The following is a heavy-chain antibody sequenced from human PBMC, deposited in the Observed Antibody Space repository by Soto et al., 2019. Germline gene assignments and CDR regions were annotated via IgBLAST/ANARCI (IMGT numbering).Heavy chain of an antibody. D-gene: IGHD5-18*01. CDR3: AAGIQLWSPFDY. Sequence: SVKVSCKASGGTLSSYIIIWVRQAPGQGLEWLGWIVPIFGTPNYAQKFQGRVTITADKSTSTAYMELISLTSEDTAFYYCAAGIQLWSPFDYWGQGTLVTVSS. CDR2: IVPIFGTP. CDR1: GGTLSSYI. V-gene: IGHV1-69*06. J-gene: IGHJ4*02.